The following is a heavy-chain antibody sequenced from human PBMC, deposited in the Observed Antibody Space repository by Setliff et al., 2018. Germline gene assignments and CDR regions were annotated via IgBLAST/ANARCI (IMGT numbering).Heavy chain of an antibody. Sequence: PSETLSLTCDVSGYAIGRGYYWGWIRQPPGKGLEWIGSIYHSGTSYYSPSLRSRVTMSIDTVKNQFSLKLASVTAADTAVYYCSSPTPPSGTNGPPDFWGPGILVTVSS. CDR3: SSPTPPSGTNGPPDF. CDR2: IYHSGTS. CDR1: GYAIGRGYY. D-gene: IGHD1-1*01. J-gene: IGHJ4*02. V-gene: IGHV4-38-2*01.